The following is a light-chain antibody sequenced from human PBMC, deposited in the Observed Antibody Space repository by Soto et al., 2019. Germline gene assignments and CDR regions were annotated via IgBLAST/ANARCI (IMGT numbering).Light chain of an antibody. Sequence: TQSPSSLSACLGYRVTITCRASQSVSSSFLAWYQQKPGQAPRILIYAASSRATGIPDRFSGSGSGTDFTLTISRLEPEDFAVYYCHQYDTSPRTFGQGTKVDI. CDR3: HQYDTSPRT. J-gene: IGKJ1*01. CDR2: AAS. V-gene: IGKV3-20*01. CDR1: QSVSSSF.